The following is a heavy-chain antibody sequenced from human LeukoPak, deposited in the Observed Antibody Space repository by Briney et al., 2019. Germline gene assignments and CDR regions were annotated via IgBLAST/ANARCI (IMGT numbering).Heavy chain of an antibody. D-gene: IGHD2-8*01. CDR2: IKSKTDGGTK. V-gene: IGHV3-15*01. CDR3: TTDQLFSYATTPSDAFDI. J-gene: IGHJ3*02. CDR1: GFTFSNAW. Sequence: AGSLRLSCAASGFTFSNAWMSWVRQAPGKGLEWVGCIKSKTDGGTKDCAGAVKARLTISRHDSKKTVYLQMNSLEIEDTAVYYCTTDQLFSYATTPSDAFDIWGQGTMVTVSS.